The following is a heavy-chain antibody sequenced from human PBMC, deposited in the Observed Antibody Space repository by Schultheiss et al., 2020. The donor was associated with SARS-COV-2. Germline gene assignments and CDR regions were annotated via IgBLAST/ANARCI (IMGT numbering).Heavy chain of an antibody. CDR3: ARVGECVYGRCGMDV. V-gene: IGHV3-21*01. D-gene: IGHD1-26*01. CDR1: GFTFSSYS. J-gene: IGHJ6*02. Sequence: GESLKISCAASGFTFSSYSMDWVRQAPGKGLEWVSSISSSSSYIYYADSVKGRFTISRDNAKNSLYLQMNSLRAEDTAVYYCARVGECVYGRCGMDVWGQGTTVTVSS. CDR2: ISSSSSYI.